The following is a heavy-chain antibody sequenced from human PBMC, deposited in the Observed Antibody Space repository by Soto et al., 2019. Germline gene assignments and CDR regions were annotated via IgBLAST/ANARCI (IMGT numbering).Heavy chain of an antibody. D-gene: IGHD2-2*01. V-gene: IGHV1-69*06. Sequence: SVKVSCKASGGTFNNYVINWVRQAPGQGLEWMAGIIPIFGTPNYAQKFQGRVTITADKSTSTAYMELDSLRSEDTAVYYCAGRCDGTNCLAHFDYWGQGTLVTVSS. CDR1: GGTFNNYV. J-gene: IGHJ4*02. CDR2: IIPIFGTP. CDR3: AGRCDGTNCLAHFDY.